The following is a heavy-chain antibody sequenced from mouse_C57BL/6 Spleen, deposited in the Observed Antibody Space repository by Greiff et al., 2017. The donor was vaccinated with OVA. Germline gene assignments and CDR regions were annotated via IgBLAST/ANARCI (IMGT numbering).Heavy chain of an antibody. Sequence: EVQVVESGGGLVKPGGSLKLSCAASGFTFSSYTMSWVRQTPEKRLEWVATISGGGGNISSPDSVQGRFTISRDNAKNTLYLQRSRLEAEDTAMDYWARDGGYSEFGYWGQGTLVTV. V-gene: IGHV5-9*04. D-gene: IGHD2-14*01. CDR2: ISGGGGNI. CDR1: GFTFSSYT. CDR3: ARDGGYSEFGY. J-gene: IGHJ3*01.